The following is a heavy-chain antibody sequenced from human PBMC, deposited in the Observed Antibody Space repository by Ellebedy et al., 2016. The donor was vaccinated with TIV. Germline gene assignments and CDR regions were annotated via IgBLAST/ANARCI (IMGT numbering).Heavy chain of an antibody. CDR3: ARVSGFLEWFGAFDI. J-gene: IGHJ3*02. D-gene: IGHD3-3*01. CDR1: GYTFTGYY. V-gene: IGHV1-2*02. Sequence: ASVKVSXKASGYTFTGYYMHWVRQAPGQGLEWMGWINPNSGGTNYAQKFQGRVTMTRDTSISTAYMELSRLRSDDTAVYYCARVSGFLEWFGAFDIWGQGTMVTVSS. CDR2: INPNSGGT.